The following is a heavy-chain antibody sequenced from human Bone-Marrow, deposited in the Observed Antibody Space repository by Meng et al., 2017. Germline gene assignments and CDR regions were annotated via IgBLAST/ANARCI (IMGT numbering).Heavy chain of an antibody. CDR3: ARDFHYSRGFMWSSEIAAAGTGRDY. CDR1: GFTFSSYS. J-gene: IGHJ4*02. Sequence: GESLKISCAASGFTFSSYSMNCVRQAPGKGLEWVSSISSSSSYIYYADSVKGRFTISRDNAKNSLYLQMNSLRAEDTAVYYCARDFHYSRGFMWSSEIAAAGTGRDYWGQGTLVTVSS. V-gene: IGHV3-21*01. CDR2: ISSSSSYI. D-gene: IGHD6-13*01.